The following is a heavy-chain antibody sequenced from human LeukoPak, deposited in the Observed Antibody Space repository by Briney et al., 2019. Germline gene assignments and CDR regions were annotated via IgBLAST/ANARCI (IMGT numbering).Heavy chain of an antibody. CDR2: AFYSGKT. D-gene: IGHD5-12*01. CDR3: ARYDYYSGSHYYYYMDV. Sequence: SETLSLTCTVSGGSISIRGHYWGWIRQPPGKGLEWIGSAFYSGKTYYNPSLKSRVTISVDKSKNQFSLKLSSVTAADTAVYYCARYDYYSGSHYYYYMDVWGKGTTVTVSS. CDR1: GGSISIRGHY. V-gene: IGHV4-39*07. J-gene: IGHJ6*03.